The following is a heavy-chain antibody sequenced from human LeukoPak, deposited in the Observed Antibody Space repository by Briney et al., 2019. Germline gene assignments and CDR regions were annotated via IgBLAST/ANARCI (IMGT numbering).Heavy chain of an antibody. D-gene: IGHD6-13*01. CDR1: GGSISSYY. V-gene: IGHV4-4*07. CDR2: IYTSGST. J-gene: IGHJ6*02. CDR3: ARDRLGIAAADSYYYYGMDV. Sequence: SETLSLTCTVSGGSISSYYWSWIRQPAGKGLEWIGRIYTSGSTNYNPSLKSRVTMSVDTSKNQFSLKLSSVTAADTAVYYCARDRLGIAAADSYYYYGMDVWGQGTTVTVSS.